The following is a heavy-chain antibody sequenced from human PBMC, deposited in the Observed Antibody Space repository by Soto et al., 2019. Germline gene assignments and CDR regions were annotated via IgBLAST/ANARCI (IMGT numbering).Heavy chain of an antibody. CDR1: GGTFSSYA. CDR2: IIPIFGTA. CDR3: ANDILTVYYMKDPGPPLPRKHYYYYGMDV. Sequence: SVKVSCKASGGTFSSYAISWVRQAPGQGLEWMGGIIPIFGTANYAQKFQGRVTITADESTSTAYMELSSLRSEDTAVYYCANDILTVYYMKDPGPPLPRKHYYYYGMDVWGQGTTVTVSS. D-gene: IGHD3-9*01. J-gene: IGHJ6*02. V-gene: IGHV1-69*13.